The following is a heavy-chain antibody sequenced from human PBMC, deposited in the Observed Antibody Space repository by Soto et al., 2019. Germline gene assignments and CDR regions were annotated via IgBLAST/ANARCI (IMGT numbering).Heavy chain of an antibody. CDR1: GDSVSSNSAA. CDR2: TYYRSKWYN. Sequence: SQTLSLTCAISGDSVSSNSAAWNWIRQSPSRGLEWLGRTYYRSKWYNDYAVSVKSRITINPDTSKNQFSLQLNSVTPEDTAVYYCAKGGIDEDGALDIWRQGPMVTVSS. D-gene: IGHD1-26*01. J-gene: IGHJ3*02. CDR3: AKGGIDEDGALDI. V-gene: IGHV6-1*01.